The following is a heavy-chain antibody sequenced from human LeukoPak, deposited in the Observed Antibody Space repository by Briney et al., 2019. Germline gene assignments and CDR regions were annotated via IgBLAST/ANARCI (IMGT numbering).Heavy chain of an antibody. D-gene: IGHD3-16*01. CDR3: ASGRQLGY. Sequence: GGSLRLSCAASGFTFSSYWMSWVRQAPGKGLEGVAHIKQDGSEKYVDSVKGRFTISRDNAKNSLYLQMNSLRAEDTALYYCASGRQLGYWGQGTLVTVSS. CDR2: IKQDGSEK. V-gene: IGHV3-7*01. CDR1: GFTFSSYW. J-gene: IGHJ4*02.